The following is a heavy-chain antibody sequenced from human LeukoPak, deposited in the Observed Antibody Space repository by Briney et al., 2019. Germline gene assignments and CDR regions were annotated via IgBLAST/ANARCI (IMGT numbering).Heavy chain of an antibody. CDR1: GGSISSGDYY. CDR3: ARVVVVAATGIRFDP. J-gene: IGHJ5*02. D-gene: IGHD2-15*01. CDR2: IYYSGST. Sequence: SQTLSLTCTVSGGSISSGDYYWSWIRQPPGKGLEWIGYIYYSGSTYYNPSLKSRVTISVDTSKNQFSLKLSSVTAADTAVYYCARVVVVAATGIRFDPGGQGTLVTVSS. V-gene: IGHV4-30-4*08.